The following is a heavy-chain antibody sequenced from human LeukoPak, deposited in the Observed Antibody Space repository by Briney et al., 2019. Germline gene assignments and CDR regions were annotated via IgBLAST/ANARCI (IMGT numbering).Heavy chain of an antibody. V-gene: IGHV4-34*01. CDR2: INHSGST. J-gene: IGHJ4*02. D-gene: IGHD6-13*01. CDR1: GGSFSGYY. Sequence: ASETLSLTCAVYGGSFSGYYWSWIRQPPGKGLEWIGEINHSGSTNYNPSLKSRVTISVDTSKNQFSLKLSSVTAADTALYYCAKDIRPQLGYYFDYWGQGTLVTVSS. CDR3: AKDIRPQLGYYFDY.